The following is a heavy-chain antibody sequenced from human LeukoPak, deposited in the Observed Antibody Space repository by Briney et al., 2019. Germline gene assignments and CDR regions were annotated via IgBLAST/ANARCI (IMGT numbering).Heavy chain of an antibody. D-gene: IGHD2-15*01. J-gene: IGHJ4*02. V-gene: IGHV4-34*01. Sequence: SETLSLTCAVYGGSFSGYYWSWIRQPPGKGLEWIGEINHSGSTNYNPSLKSRVTISVDTSKNQLSLKLSSVTAADTAVYYCARGDIVVVEGEYYFDYWDQGTLVTVSS. CDR3: ARGDIVVVEGEYYFDY. CDR1: GGSFSGYY. CDR2: INHSGST.